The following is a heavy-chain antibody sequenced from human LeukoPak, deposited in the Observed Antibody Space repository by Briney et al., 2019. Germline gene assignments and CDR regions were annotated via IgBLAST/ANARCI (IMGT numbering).Heavy chain of an antibody. Sequence: ASVKVSCTSSAYTFTCYYIHWMRLAPGQGLGLMGGINRNSGGTNYAQEFEGRVTMTRDTSISTAYMKLSSLRSEDTAVYYCAREPPLTYYDILTGYFDYWGQGTLVTVSS. J-gene: IGHJ4*02. V-gene: IGHV1-2*02. D-gene: IGHD3-9*01. CDR2: INRNSGGT. CDR3: AREPPLTYYDILTGYFDY. CDR1: AYTFTCYY.